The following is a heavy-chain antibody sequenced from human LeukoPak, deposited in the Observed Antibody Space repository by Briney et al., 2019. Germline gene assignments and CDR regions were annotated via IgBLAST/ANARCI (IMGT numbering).Heavy chain of an antibody. CDR2: ISSSGSTI. Sequence: GGSLRLSCAASGFTFSDYYMSWIRQAPGKGLEWVSYISSSGSTIYYADSVKGRFTIPRDNSKNSLYLQMNSLRAEDTAVYYCARVRGSYGRDAFDIWGQGTMVTVSS. CDR3: ARVRGSYGRDAFDI. V-gene: IGHV3-11*01. D-gene: IGHD1-26*01. CDR1: GFTFSDYY. J-gene: IGHJ3*02.